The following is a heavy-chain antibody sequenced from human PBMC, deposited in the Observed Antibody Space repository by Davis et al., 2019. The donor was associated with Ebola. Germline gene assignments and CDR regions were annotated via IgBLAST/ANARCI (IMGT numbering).Heavy chain of an antibody. CDR1: GASISDSNYF. Sequence: MPSETLSLTCTVSGASISDSNYFWAWIRQPPGKGLEWIGSVFYSGTPYYNPSLKSRVTMSVDTSKNQFSLKLSSVTAADTAVYYCARASWFGELMGAFDIWGQGTMVTVSS. CDR3: ARASWFGELMGAFDI. V-gene: IGHV4-39*07. CDR2: VFYSGTP. D-gene: IGHD3-10*01. J-gene: IGHJ3*02.